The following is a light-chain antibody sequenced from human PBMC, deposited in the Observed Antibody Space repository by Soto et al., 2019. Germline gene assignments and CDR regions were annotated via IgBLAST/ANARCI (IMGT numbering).Light chain of an antibody. V-gene: IGKV1-9*01. CDR3: QQLNSYPL. CDR1: QGISSY. CDR2: AAS. J-gene: IGKJ1*01. Sequence: DIQLTQSPSFLSASVGDRVTITCRASQGISSYLAWYQQKPGKAPKLLIYAASTLQSVVPSRFSGSGSGTEFTLTISSLQPEDFATYYCQQLNSYPLFGHGTKVDIK.